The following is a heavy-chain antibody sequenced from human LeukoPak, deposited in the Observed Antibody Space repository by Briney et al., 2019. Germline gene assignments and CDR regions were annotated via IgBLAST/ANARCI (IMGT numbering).Heavy chain of an antibody. V-gene: IGHV1-69*13. J-gene: IGHJ3*02. Sequence: ASVKVSCKASGGTFSSYATSWVRQAPGQGLEWMGGIIPIFGTANYAQKFQGRVTITADESTSTAYMELSSLRSEDTAVYYCAREKDIVVVPAAIGDAFDIWGQGTMVTVSS. CDR2: IIPIFGTA. CDR3: AREKDIVVVPAAIGDAFDI. D-gene: IGHD2-2*01. CDR1: GGTFSSYA.